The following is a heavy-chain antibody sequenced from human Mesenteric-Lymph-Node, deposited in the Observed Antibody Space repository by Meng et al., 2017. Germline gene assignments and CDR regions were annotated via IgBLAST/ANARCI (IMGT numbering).Heavy chain of an antibody. Sequence: EVQLVESGGGLVKPGGSLRLSCAASGFTFSSYSMNWVRQAPGKGLEWVSSISSSSSYIYYADSVEGRFTISRDNAKNSLYLQMNSLRAEDTAVYYCARNVRLRDGYNSDYWGQGTLVTVSS. CDR2: ISSSSSYI. CDR3: ARNVRLRDGYNSDY. J-gene: IGHJ4*02. CDR1: GFTFSSYS. D-gene: IGHD5-24*01. V-gene: IGHV3-21*01.